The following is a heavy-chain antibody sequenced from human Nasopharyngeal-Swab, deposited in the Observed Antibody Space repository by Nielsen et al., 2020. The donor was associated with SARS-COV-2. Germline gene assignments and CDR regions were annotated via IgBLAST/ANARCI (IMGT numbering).Heavy chain of an antibody. CDR1: GGSFSGYY. Sequence: GSLRLSCAVYGGSFSGYYWSWLRQPPGKGLEWIGEINHSGSTNYNPSLKSRVTISVDTSKNQFSLKLSSVTAADTAVYYCARAKQWLVLRWFDPWGQGTLVTVSS. V-gene: IGHV4-34*01. CDR3: ARAKQWLVLRWFDP. J-gene: IGHJ5*02. CDR2: INHSGST. D-gene: IGHD6-19*01.